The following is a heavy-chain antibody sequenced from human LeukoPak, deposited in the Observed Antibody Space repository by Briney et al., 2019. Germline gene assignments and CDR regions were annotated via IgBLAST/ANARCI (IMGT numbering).Heavy chain of an antibody. CDR3: AKPHFDD. Sequence: QSGGSLRLSCAASGFTFDDYAMHWVRQAPGKGLEWVSGINWNSGSIDYADSVKGRFTISRDNSKNTLYLQMNSLRAGDTAVYYCAKPHFDDWGQGTLVTVSS. CDR1: GFTFDDYA. V-gene: IGHV3-9*01. CDR2: INWNSGSI. J-gene: IGHJ4*02.